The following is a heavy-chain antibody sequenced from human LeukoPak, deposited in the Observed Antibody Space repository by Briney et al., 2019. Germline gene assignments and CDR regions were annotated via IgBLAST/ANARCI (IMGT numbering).Heavy chain of an antibody. CDR1: GGSFSGYY. CDR2: INHSGST. CDR3: ARVMATTFGY. Sequence: ASETLSLTCAVYGGSFSGYYWSWIRQPPGKGLEWIGEINHSGSTDYNPSLKSRVTISVDTSKNQFSLKLSSVTAADTAVYYCARVMATTFGYWGQGTLVTVSS. V-gene: IGHV4-34*01. D-gene: IGHD5-12*01. J-gene: IGHJ4*02.